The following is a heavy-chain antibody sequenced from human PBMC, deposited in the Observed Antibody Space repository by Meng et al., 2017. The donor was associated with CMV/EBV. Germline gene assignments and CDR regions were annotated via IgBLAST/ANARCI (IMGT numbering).Heavy chain of an antibody. CDR1: GYSFTSYW. CDR3: ARGVGVTIFGVANDY. D-gene: IGHD3-3*01. J-gene: IGHJ4*02. V-gene: IGHV5-51*01. Sequence: GGSLSLSCKGSGYSFTSYWIGWVRQMPGKGLEWMGIIYPGDSDTRYSPSFQGQVTISADKSISTAYLQWSSLKASDTAMYYCARGVGVTIFGVANDYWGQGTLVTVSS. CDR2: IYPGDSDT.